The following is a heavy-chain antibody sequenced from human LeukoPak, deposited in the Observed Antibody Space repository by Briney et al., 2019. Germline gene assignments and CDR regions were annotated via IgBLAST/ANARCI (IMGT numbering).Heavy chain of an antibody. J-gene: IGHJ5*02. D-gene: IGHD2-2*01. V-gene: IGHV3-7*04. CDR2: IIQDGSEK. CDR1: GFIFSSYW. CDR3: ARVVVVPAAMWFDP. Sequence: GGSLRLSCAASGFIFSSYWMSWVRQALGKGLEWVANIIQDGSEKYYVDSVKGRFTISRDNAKNSLYLQMNSLRAEDTAVYYCARVVVVPAAMWFDPWGQGTLVTVSS.